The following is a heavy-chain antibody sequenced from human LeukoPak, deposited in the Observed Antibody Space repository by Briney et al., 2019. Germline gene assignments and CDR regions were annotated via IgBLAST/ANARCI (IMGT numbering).Heavy chain of an antibody. CDR3: AKDLEYYGSGSDAFDI. CDR1: GFTFGSYA. D-gene: IGHD3-10*01. CDR2: ISGSGGST. J-gene: IGHJ3*02. Sequence: GGSLRLSCAASGFTFGSYAMSWVRQAPGKGLEWVSAISGSGGSTYYADSVKGRFTISRDNSKNTLYLQMNSLRAEDTAVYYCAKDLEYYGSGSDAFDIWGQGTMVTVSS. V-gene: IGHV3-23*01.